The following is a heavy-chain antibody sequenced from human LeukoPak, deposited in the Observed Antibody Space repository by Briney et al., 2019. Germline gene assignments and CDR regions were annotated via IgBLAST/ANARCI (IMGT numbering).Heavy chain of an antibody. Sequence: GGSLRLSCAASGFTFSSYAMSWVRQAPGKGLEWVSAISGSGGSTYYADSVKGRFTISRDNSKNTLYLQMKSLRAEDTAVYYCAKDIFGQIDAFDIWGQGTMVTVSS. V-gene: IGHV3-23*01. J-gene: IGHJ3*02. CDR3: AKDIFGQIDAFDI. CDR2: ISGSGGST. CDR1: GFTFSSYA. D-gene: IGHD3-3*01.